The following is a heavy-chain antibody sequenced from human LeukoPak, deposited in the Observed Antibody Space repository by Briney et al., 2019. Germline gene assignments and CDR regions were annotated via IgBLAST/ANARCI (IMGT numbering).Heavy chain of an antibody. CDR1: GGTFSSYA. CDR2: INPSGGST. V-gene: IGHV1-46*01. CDR3: ATPGYCSSTSCYTRANYYYYGMDV. Sequence: ASVKVSCKASGGTFSSYAISWVRQAPGQGLEWMGIINPSGGSTSYAQKFQGRVTMTRDTSTSTVYMELSSLRSEDTAVYYCATPGYCSSTSCYTRANYYYYGMDVWGQGTTVTVSS. J-gene: IGHJ6*02. D-gene: IGHD2-2*02.